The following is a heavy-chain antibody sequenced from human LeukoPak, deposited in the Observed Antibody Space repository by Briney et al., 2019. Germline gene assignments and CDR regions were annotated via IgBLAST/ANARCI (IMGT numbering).Heavy chain of an antibody. V-gene: IGHV3-7*03. CDR1: GFTSSSNY. J-gene: IGHJ6*03. D-gene: IGHD5-12*01. Sequence: GGSLRLSCAASGFTSSSNYMTWVRQAPGKGLEWVANIKQDGSEQFYEASVKGRFTVSRDNAKNTVYLQMNSLRAEDTAIYYCIRTLVVATSPYMDVWGKGTTVTVSS. CDR3: IRTLVVATSPYMDV. CDR2: IKQDGSEQ.